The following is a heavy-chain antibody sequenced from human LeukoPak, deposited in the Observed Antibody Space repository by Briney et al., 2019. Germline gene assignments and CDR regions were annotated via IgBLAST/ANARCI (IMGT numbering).Heavy chain of an antibody. D-gene: IGHD3-3*01. CDR3: AKDLNFWSGYYDGFDY. CDR2: ISGSGGST. V-gene: IGHV3-23*01. CDR1: GFTFSSYA. J-gene: IGHJ4*02. Sequence: GGSLRLSCAASGFTFSSYAMSWVRQAPGKGMEWVSAISGSGGSTYYADSVKGRFTIARDNSKNTLYLQMNSLRAEDTAVYYCAKDLNFWSGYYDGFDYWGQGTLVTVSS.